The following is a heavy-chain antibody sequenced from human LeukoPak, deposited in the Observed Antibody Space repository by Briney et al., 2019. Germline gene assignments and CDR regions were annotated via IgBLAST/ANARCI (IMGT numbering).Heavy chain of an antibody. CDR3: VRDRQLGSAWKYYFDY. J-gene: IGHJ4*02. CDR1: GFTLSSFW. Sequence: PGGSLRLSCAASGFTLSSFWMSWVRQAPGKGPEWVANIKQDGSDKYYADSVKGRFTISRDNAKNSLYLQLNSLRAEDTAVYYCVRDRQLGSAWKYYFDYWGQGTLVTVSS. CDR2: IKQDGSDK. V-gene: IGHV3-7*03. D-gene: IGHD1-1*01.